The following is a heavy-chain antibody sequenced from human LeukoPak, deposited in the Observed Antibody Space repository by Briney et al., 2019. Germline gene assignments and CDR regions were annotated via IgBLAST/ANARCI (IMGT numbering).Heavy chain of an antibody. J-gene: IGHJ4*02. D-gene: IGHD5-24*01. Sequence: GGSVRLSCAASGFAFSDYYMSWIRRAPGKGLEWVSYISSSGSTIYYADSVKGRFTISRDNAKNSLYLQMHSLRAEDTAVYYCARWDGYTFDYWGQGTLVTVSS. CDR2: ISSSGSTI. CDR1: GFAFSDYY. CDR3: ARWDGYTFDY. V-gene: IGHV3-11*01.